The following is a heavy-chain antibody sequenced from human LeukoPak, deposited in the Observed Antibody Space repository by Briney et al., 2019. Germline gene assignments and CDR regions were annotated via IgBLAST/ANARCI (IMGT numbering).Heavy chain of an antibody. Sequence: GGSLRLSCAVSGFTFSSYSMNWVRQAPGKGLEWVSSISSSSSYIYYADSVKGRITISRDNSKNKLYLQMNSLRTEAAAVYYCAKGAAVGIYAICDFWGQRILVTVSS. CDR1: GFTFSSYS. CDR3: AKGAAVGIYAICDF. CDR2: ISSSSSYI. V-gene: IGHV3-21*01. J-gene: IGHJ4*02. D-gene: IGHD6-19*01.